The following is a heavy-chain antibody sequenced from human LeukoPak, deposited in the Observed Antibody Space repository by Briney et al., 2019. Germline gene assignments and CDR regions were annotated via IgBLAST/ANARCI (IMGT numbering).Heavy chain of an antibody. CDR2: IYTSGST. CDR3: ARISLENDSSGYYLFYY. D-gene: IGHD3-22*01. V-gene: IGHV4-4*09. CDR1: GGSISSYY. J-gene: IGHJ4*02. Sequence: SETLSLTCTVSGGSISSYYWSWIRQPPGKGLEWIGYIYTSGSTNYSPSLKSRVTISVDTSKNQSSLKLSSVTAADTAVYYCARISLENDSSGYYLFYYWGQGTLVTVSS.